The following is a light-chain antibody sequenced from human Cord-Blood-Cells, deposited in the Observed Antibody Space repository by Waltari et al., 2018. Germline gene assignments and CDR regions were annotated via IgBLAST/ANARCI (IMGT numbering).Light chain of an antibody. CDR1: QSVSSY. CDR3: QQRSNWPPQVT. J-gene: IGKJ4*01. CDR2: VAS. Sequence: EIVLTQSPATLSLSPGESATLSCRASQSVSSYLACYQQKPGQAPRLLIYVASTRATGIPARFSGSGSGTDFTLTISSLEPEDFAVYYCQQRSNWPPQVTFGGGTKVEIK. V-gene: IGKV3-11*01.